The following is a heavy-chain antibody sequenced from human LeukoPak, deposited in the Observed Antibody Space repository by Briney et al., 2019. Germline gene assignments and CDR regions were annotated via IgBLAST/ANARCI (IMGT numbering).Heavy chain of an antibody. CDR1: GFTFSSYG. J-gene: IGHJ4*02. CDR3: ANQIVDIVATIGGGFDY. D-gene: IGHD5-12*01. CDR2: ISYDGSNK. Sequence: GGSLRLSCAASGFTFSSYGMHWVRQAPGKGLEWVAVISYDGSNKYYADSVKGRFTISRDNSKNTPYLQMNSLRAEDTAVYYCANQIVDIVATIGGGFDYWGQGTLVTVSS. V-gene: IGHV3-30*18.